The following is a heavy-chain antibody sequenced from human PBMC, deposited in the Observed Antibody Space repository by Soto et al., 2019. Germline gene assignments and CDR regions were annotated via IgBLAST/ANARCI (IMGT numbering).Heavy chain of an antibody. J-gene: IGHJ5*02. CDR3: VSSNWFDP. V-gene: IGHV4-39*01. CDR2: IYYSGST. CDR1: GGSISSISYY. Sequence: QLQLQESGPGLVEPSVTLSLTCTVSGGSISSISYYWGWIRQPPGKGLEWIGRIYYSGSTYYNPSLKSRVTISVDTSKNQFSLKLSSVTAADTAVYYCVSSNWFDPWGQGTLVTVSS.